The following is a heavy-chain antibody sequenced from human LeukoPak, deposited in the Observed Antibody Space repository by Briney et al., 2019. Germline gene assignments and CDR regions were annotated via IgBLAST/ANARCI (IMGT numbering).Heavy chain of an antibody. CDR3: IRGGIRVSGIDAFDI. V-gene: IGHV3-13*01. J-gene: IGHJ3*02. CDR2: IGIGDDT. CDR1: GFTFRAYD. Sequence: GALRLSCAASGFTFRAYDMHWVRQVPGRGLEWVSAIGIGDDTHYPDSVKGRFTISRENAKNSLYLQMNTLRDGDTAVYYCIRGGIRVSGIDAFDIWGQGTMVTVSS. D-gene: IGHD5/OR15-5a*01.